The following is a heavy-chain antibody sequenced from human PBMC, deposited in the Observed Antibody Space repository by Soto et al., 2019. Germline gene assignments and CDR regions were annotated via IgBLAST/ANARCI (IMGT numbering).Heavy chain of an antibody. V-gene: IGHV3-11*06. CDR1: GFTFSDYY. Sequence: GGSLRLSCAASGFTFSDYYMSWIRQAPGKGLEWVSYISSSSSYTNYADSVKGRFTISRDNAKNSLYLQMNCLRAEDTAVYYCARDLGSGSYFPYYGMDVWGQGTTVTVSS. D-gene: IGHD3-10*01. J-gene: IGHJ6*02. CDR3: ARDLGSGSYFPYYGMDV. CDR2: ISSSSSYT.